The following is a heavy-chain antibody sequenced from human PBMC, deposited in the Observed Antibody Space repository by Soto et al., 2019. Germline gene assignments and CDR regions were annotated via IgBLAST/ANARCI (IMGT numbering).Heavy chain of an antibody. CDR1: GFSLSASGVG. CDR3: AHVHIVVVPAAIDSPFDY. Sequence: QITLKESGPTLVKPTQTLTLTCTFSGFSLSASGVGVGWIRQPPGKALEWLALIYWDDDKRYSPSLKSRLTITKDTSKNQVVLTMTNMDPVDTATYYCAHVHIVVVPAAIDSPFDYWGQGTLVTVSS. V-gene: IGHV2-5*02. CDR2: IYWDDDK. D-gene: IGHD2-2*02. J-gene: IGHJ4*02.